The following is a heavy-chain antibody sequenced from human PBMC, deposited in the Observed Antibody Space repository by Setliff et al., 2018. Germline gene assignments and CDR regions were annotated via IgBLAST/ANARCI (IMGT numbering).Heavy chain of an antibody. J-gene: IGHJ4*02. CDR2: IYYSGIT. CDR3: ARVGDRDGYSFLLDY. D-gene: IGHD3-10*01. Sequence: SETLSLTCTVSGDSISASYWSWIRQSPGRRPEWIGYIYYSGITKYSPSLNGRVTISADTSKNQFSLTLTSVTAADTAVYYCARVGDRDGYSFLLDYWGQGTPVTVSS. CDR1: GDSISASY. V-gene: IGHV4-59*01.